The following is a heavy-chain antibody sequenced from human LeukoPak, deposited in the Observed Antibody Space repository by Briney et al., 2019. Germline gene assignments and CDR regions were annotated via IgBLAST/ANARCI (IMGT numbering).Heavy chain of an antibody. CDR2: ISYDGSNK. J-gene: IGHJ4*02. CDR3: AKGEVGATMVY. Sequence: PGRSLRLSCAASGFTFGSYGMHWVRQAPGKGLEWVAVISYDGSNKYYADSVKGRFTISRDNSKNTLYLQMNSLRAEDTAVYYCAKGEVGATMVYWGQGTLVTVSS. V-gene: IGHV3-30*18. CDR1: GFTFGSYG. D-gene: IGHD1-26*01.